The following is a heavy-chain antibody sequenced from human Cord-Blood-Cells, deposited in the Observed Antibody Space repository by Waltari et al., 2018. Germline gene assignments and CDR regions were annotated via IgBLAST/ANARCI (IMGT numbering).Heavy chain of an antibody. D-gene: IGHD4-4*01. CDR3: AKETTASAFDI. J-gene: IGHJ3*02. V-gene: IGHV3-30*18. CDR2: ISYDGSNK. CDR1: GFTFSRYG. Sequence: VQLVESGGGVVQPGRSLRLSCAASGFTFSRYGMHWVRQAPGKGVEWVAVISYDGSNKYYADSVKGRFTISRDNSKNTLYLQMNSLRAEDTAVYYCAKETTASAFDIWGQGTMVTVSS.